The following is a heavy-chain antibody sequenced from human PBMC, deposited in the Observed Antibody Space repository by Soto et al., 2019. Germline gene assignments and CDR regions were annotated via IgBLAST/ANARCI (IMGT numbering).Heavy chain of an antibody. D-gene: IGHD1-26*01. CDR3: ATIVGANDY. V-gene: IGHV4-4*07. Sequence: SETLSLTCTVSGGSIYTYSWTQLRQPAGKQLAWIGHIYSSGSANYNPSLNSQVSMSVDTSKNQFSLKLNSVTAADTAVYYCATIVGANDYWGQGALVT. CDR1: GGSIYTYS. CDR2: IYSSGSA. J-gene: IGHJ4*02.